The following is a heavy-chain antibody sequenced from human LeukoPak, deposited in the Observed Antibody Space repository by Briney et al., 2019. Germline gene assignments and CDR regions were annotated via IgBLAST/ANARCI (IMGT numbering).Heavy chain of an antibody. J-gene: IGHJ4*02. V-gene: IGHV3-30*02. CDR3: AKDGWLRLGSALGY. D-gene: IGHD5-12*01. Sequence: PLKGRFTISRDNSKNTLYLQMNSLRAEDTAVYYCAKDGWLRLGSALGYWGQGTLVTVSS.